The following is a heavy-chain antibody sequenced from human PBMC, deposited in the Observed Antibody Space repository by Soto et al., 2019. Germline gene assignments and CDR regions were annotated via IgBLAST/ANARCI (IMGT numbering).Heavy chain of an antibody. D-gene: IGHD6-6*01. CDR2: MNPNSGNT. V-gene: IGHV1-8*01. CDR3: ARAIGRAARLNYYYYGMDV. CDR1: GYTFTSYD. J-gene: IGHJ6*02. Sequence: GAAVKVSCKASGYTFTSYDINWVRQATGQGLEWMGWMNPNSGNTGYAQKFQGRVTMTRNTSISTAYMELSSLRSEDTAVYYCARAIGRAARLNYYYYGMDVWGQGTTVTVSS.